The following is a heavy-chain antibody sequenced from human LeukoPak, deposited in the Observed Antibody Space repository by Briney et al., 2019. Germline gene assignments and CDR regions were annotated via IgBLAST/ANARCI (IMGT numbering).Heavy chain of an antibody. CDR3: AKLWFGDQRDY. CDR1: GFTFSSYE. J-gene: IGHJ4*02. CDR2: ISSSGSTI. Sequence: GGSLRLSCAASGFTFSSYEMTWVRQAPGKGLEWVSYISSSGSTIYYADSVKGRFTISRDNAKNSLYLQMNSLRAEDTAVYYCAKLWFGDQRDYWGQGTLVTVSS. V-gene: IGHV3-48*03. D-gene: IGHD3-10*01.